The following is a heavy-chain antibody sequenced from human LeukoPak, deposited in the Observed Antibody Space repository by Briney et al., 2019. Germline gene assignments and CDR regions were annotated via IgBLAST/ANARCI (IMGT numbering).Heavy chain of an antibody. J-gene: IGHJ4*02. D-gene: IGHD5-18*01. V-gene: IGHV4-31*03. CDR2: IYYSGTT. CDR1: GGSISSGDYY. CDR3: ARVGSPITAFFDC. Sequence: SETLSLTCTVFGGSISSGDYYWSWIRQHPMKGLEWIGYIYYSGTTYYNPSLESRVTISVDTSKNQFSLKLSSMTAADTAVYYCARVGSPITAFFDCWGQGTLVSVSS.